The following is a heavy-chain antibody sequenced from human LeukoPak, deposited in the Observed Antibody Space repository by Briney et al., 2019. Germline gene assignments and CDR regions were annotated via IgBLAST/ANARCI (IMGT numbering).Heavy chain of an antibody. CDR3: ARQINYDFWSGYNNWFDP. CDR1: GYSFTSYW. Sequence: GESLKISSKGSGYSFTSYWIGWVRQMPGKGLEWMGIIYPGDSDTRYSPSFQGQVTISADKSISTAYLQWGSLKASDTAMYYCARQINYDFWSGYNNWFDPWGQGTLVTVSS. CDR2: IYPGDSDT. D-gene: IGHD3-3*01. J-gene: IGHJ5*02. V-gene: IGHV5-51*01.